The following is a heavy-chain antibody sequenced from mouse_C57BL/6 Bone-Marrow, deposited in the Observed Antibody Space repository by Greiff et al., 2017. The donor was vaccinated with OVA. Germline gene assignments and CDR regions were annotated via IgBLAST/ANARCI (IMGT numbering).Heavy chain of an antibody. V-gene: IGHV3-6*01. CDR3: ARGHYGSSFNYFDY. D-gene: IGHD1-1*01. CDR1: GYSITSGYY. CDR2: ISYDGSN. J-gene: IGHJ2*01. Sequence: VQLQQSGPGLVKPSQSLSLTCSVTGYSITSGYYWNWIRQFPGNKLEWMGYISYDGSNNYNPSLKNRISITRDTSKNQFFLKLNSVTTEDTATYYCARGHYGSSFNYFDYWGQGTTLTVSS.